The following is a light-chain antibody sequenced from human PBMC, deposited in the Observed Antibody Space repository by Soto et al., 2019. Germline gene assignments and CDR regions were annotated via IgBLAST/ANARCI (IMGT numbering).Light chain of an antibody. Sequence: EIVLTQSPATLSLSPGERATLSCRASQSINNYLIWYQQKPDQAPRLLIHDASSRATGIPARFSGSGSGTDFTLTISSLEPEDFAVYYCQQRRDWPLTFGGGTNVE. V-gene: IGKV3-11*01. CDR3: QQRRDWPLT. J-gene: IGKJ4*01. CDR1: QSINNY. CDR2: DAS.